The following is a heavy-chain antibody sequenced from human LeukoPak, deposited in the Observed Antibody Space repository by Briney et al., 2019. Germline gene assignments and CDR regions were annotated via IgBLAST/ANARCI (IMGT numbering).Heavy chain of an antibody. J-gene: IGHJ4*02. V-gene: IGHV4-34*01. CDR3: ARGASSGSYSNQSFDY. D-gene: IGHD3-10*01. CDR1: GGSCSGYY. CDR2: INHSGST. Sequence: SETLSLTGAGYGGSCSGYYWSWIRQAPGKGLEWMGEINHSGSTNYNPSLKSRVTISVDTSKNQFSLKLSSVTAADTAVYYCARGASSGSYSNQSFDYWGQGPLVTVSS.